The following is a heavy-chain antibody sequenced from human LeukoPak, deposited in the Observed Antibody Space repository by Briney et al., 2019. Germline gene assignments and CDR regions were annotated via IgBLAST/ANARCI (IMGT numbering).Heavy chain of an antibody. J-gene: IGHJ4*02. Sequence: PGGSLRLSCAASGFTFSSYSMNWVRQAPGKGLEWVACMRYDGSNRNYADSVKGRFTISRDNSKNTLYLQMNSLRAEDTAVYYCAKGAGAYSHPYDYWGQGTLVTVSS. D-gene: IGHD4/OR15-4a*01. V-gene: IGHV3-30*02. CDR1: GFTFSSYS. CDR3: AKGAGAYSHPYDY. CDR2: MRYDGSNR.